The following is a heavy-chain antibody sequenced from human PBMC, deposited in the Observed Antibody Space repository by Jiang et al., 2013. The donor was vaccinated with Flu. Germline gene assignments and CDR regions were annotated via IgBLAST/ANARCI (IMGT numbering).Heavy chain of an antibody. D-gene: IGHD3-9*01. CDR3: AKDAYYDILTGYQGFDY. J-gene: IGHJ4*02. V-gene: IGHV3-9*01. CDR1: GFTFDDYA. CDR2: ISWNSGSI. Sequence: QLLESGGGLVQPGRSLRLSCAASGFTFDDYAMHWVRQAPGKGLEWVSGISWNSGSIGYADSVKGRFTISRDNAKNSLYLQMNSLRAEDTALYYCAKDAYYDILTGYQGFDYWGQGTLVTVSS.